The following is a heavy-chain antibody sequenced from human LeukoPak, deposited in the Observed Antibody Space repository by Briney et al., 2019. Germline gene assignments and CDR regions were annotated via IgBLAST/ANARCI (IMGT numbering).Heavy chain of an antibody. Sequence: GGSLRLSCAASGFTFSSSWMAWVRQAPGKGLEWVGNIKEDGTAKNYVVSVRGRFTISRDNAKNSLYLQMNSLRGEDTAVYYCTRDGGYNAFDIWGQGTMVTVSS. J-gene: IGHJ3*02. CDR1: GFTFSSSW. CDR3: TRDGGYNAFDI. CDR2: IKEDGTAK. V-gene: IGHV3-7*01. D-gene: IGHD5-12*01.